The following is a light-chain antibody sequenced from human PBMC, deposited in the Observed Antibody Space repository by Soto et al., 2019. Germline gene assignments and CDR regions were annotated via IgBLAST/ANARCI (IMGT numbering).Light chain of an antibody. CDR2: AAS. CDR1: QGISSY. J-gene: IGKJ5*01. Sequence: DLQLTQSPSFLSASVGDRVTITCRASQGISSYLAWYQQKPGKAPKLLIYAASTMQSGVPSRFSGSGSGTEFTLTISRLQPGDFATYYCQQLNSYPAFGQGTRLEI. V-gene: IGKV1-9*01. CDR3: QQLNSYPA.